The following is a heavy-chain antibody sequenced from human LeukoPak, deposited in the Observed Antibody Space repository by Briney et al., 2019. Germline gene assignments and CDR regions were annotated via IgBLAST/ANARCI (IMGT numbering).Heavy chain of an antibody. CDR2: FDPEDGET. Sequence: ASVKVSCKASGYTFTSYGISWVRQAPGKGLEWMGGFDPEDGETIYAQKFQGRVTMTEDTSTDTAYMELSSLRSEDTAVYYCATTHSYDSSGYYDYWGQGTLVTVSS. J-gene: IGHJ4*02. V-gene: IGHV1-24*01. CDR1: GYTFTSYG. D-gene: IGHD3-22*01. CDR3: ATTHSYDSSGYYDY.